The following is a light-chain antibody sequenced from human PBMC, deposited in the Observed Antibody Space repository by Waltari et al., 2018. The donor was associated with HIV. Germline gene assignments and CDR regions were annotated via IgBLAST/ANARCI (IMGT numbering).Light chain of an antibody. CDR1: SPNIGSHP. CDR3: AASDDSLSGWL. Sequence: QSELTPPPSVSGTPGQRVTISCSGSSPNIGSHPVSWYQQVPGTAPKLLISRNNQRPSGVPDRFAGSKSGTSASLAISGLRAEDEADYFCAASDDSLSGWLFGGGTKLTVL. V-gene: IGLV1-47*01. CDR2: RNN. J-gene: IGLJ3*02.